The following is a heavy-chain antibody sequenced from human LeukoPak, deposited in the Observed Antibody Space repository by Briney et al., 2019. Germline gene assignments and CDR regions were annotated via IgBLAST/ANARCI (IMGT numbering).Heavy chain of an antibody. J-gene: IGHJ6*03. Sequence: KSSETLSLTCTVSGGSISSYYWSWIRQPPGKGLEWIGYIYYSGTTNYNPSLETRVTISVDTSKSQFSLRLSSVTAADTAVYYCARVTWGGYYYYMDVWGKGTTVTVSS. V-gene: IGHV4-59*01. D-gene: IGHD3-16*01. CDR1: GGSISSYY. CDR3: ARVTWGGYYYYMDV. CDR2: IYYSGTT.